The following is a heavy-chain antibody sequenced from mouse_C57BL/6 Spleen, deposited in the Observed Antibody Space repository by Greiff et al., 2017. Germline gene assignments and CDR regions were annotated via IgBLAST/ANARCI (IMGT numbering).Heavy chain of an antibody. J-gene: IGHJ1*03. Sequence: QVQLQQSGPELVKPGASVKMSCKASGYTFTDYNMHWVKQSHGKSLEWIGRIYPGDGDTNYNGKFKGKATLTADKSSSTAYMQLSSLTSEDSAVYFCARNGYSWYFDVWGTGTTVTVSS. CDR2: IYPGDGDT. D-gene: IGHD2-3*01. CDR1: GYTFTDYN. CDR3: ARNGYSWYFDV. V-gene: IGHV1-82*01.